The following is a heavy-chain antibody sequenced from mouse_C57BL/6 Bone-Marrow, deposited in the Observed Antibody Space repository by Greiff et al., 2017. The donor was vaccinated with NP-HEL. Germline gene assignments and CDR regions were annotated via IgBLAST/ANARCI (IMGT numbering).Heavy chain of an antibody. CDR3: ARSPHHYGSAWFAY. D-gene: IGHD1-1*01. J-gene: IGHJ3*01. Sequence: VQLQQSGAELVKPGASVKISCKASGYAFSSYWMNWVKQRPGKGLEWIGQIYPGDGDTNYNGKFKGKATLTADNYSSTAYMQLSSLTSEDSAVYASARSPHHYGSAWFAYWGQGTLVTVSA. CDR1: GYAFSSYW. V-gene: IGHV1-80*01. CDR2: IYPGDGDT.